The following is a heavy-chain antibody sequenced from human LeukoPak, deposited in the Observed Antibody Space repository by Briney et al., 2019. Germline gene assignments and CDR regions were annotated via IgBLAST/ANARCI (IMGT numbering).Heavy chain of an antibody. CDR1: GYTFTGYY. CDR3: ARDTPAVVPAASPLGYYYYMDV. D-gene: IGHD2-2*01. Sequence: GASVKVSCKASGYTFTGYYMHWVRQAPGQGLEWMGWINPNSGGTNYAQKFQGRVTMTRDTSISTAYMELSRLRSDDTAVYYCARDTPAVVPAASPLGYYYYMDVWGKGTTVTVSS. V-gene: IGHV1-2*02. CDR2: INPNSGGT. J-gene: IGHJ6*03.